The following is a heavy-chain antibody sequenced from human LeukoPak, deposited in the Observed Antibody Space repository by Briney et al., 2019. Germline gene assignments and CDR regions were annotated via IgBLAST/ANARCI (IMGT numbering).Heavy chain of an antibody. Sequence: GESLKISCKGSGYSFTSYWIGWVRQMPGKGLEWMGIIYPGDSDTRYSPSFQGQVTISADKSISTAYLQWSSLKASDTAMYYCARQLTIYGDYVWGAFDIWGQGTMVTVSS. V-gene: IGHV5-51*01. CDR3: ARQLTIYGDYVWGAFDI. CDR2: IYPGDSDT. D-gene: IGHD4-17*01. CDR1: GYSFTSYW. J-gene: IGHJ3*02.